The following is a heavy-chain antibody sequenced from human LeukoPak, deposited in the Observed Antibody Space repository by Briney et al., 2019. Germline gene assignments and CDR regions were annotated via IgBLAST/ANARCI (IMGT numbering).Heavy chain of an antibody. D-gene: IGHD5-12*01. CDR3: ARGRYTDWYFDL. Sequence: PSETLSLTCTVSGGSISGYYWRWIRQPAGKGLEWIGRIYSTGSTNYHPSFKSRVTMSVDTSKNQFSLNLSSVTDADTAVYYCARGRYTDWYFDLWDRGTLVTVSS. CDR2: IYSTGST. J-gene: IGHJ2*01. V-gene: IGHV4-4*07. CDR1: GGSISGYY.